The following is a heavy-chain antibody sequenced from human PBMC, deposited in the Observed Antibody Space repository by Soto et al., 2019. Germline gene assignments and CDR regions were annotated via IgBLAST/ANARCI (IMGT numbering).Heavy chain of an antibody. D-gene: IGHD6-19*01. J-gene: IGHJ4*02. CDR3: ARGSRIAVAGNPFSDY. CDR2: INPNSGDT. CDR1: GYIFTGYY. V-gene: IGHV1-2*04. Sequence: ASVKVSCKASGYIFTGYYMHWVRQAPGQGLEWMGWINPNSGDTNYAQKFQGWVTMTRDTSISTSYMELSRLTFDDTAVYYCARGSRIAVAGNPFSDYWGQGTLVTVSS.